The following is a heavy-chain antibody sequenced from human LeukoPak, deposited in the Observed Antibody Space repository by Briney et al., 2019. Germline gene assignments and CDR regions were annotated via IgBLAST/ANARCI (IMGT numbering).Heavy chain of an antibody. V-gene: IGHV3-23*01. D-gene: IGHD2-8*01. CDR1: GFTFSSYA. J-gene: IGHJ4*02. Sequence: GSLRLSCAASGFTFSSYAMSWVRQAPGKGLEWVTAISGSGGSTYYADSVKGRFTISRDNSKNTLYLRMNSLRAEDTAVYYCAKVRFGRVYACDYWGQGTLVTVSS. CDR2: ISGSGGST. CDR3: AKVRFGRVYACDY.